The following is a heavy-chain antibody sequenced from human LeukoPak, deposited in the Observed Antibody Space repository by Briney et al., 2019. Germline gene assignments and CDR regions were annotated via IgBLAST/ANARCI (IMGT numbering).Heavy chain of an antibody. CDR2: IDPNSGGT. V-gene: IGHV1-2*02. Sequence: AAEKVSCKASGYTFTGKFIHWVRQAPGQGLEWMGWIDPNSGGTDHAQKFRGRVTMTRDTSTSTAYMDLSSLISDDTAVYYCARDREGLAYFDYWGQGTLVT. D-gene: IGHD3/OR15-3a*01. J-gene: IGHJ4*02. CDR1: GYTFTGKF. CDR3: ARDREGLAYFDY.